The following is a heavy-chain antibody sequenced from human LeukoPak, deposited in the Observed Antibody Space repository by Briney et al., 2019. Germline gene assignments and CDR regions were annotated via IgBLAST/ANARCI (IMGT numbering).Heavy chain of an antibody. Sequence: GGSLRLSCAASGFTVSSNYMSWVRQAPGKGLEWVGRIKSKTDGGTTDYAAPVKGRFTISRDDSKNTLYLQMNSLKTEDTAVYYCTTVGVVVPYDAFDIWGQGTMVTVSS. J-gene: IGHJ3*02. CDR1: GFTVSSNY. CDR2: IKSKTDGGTT. CDR3: TTVGVVVPYDAFDI. D-gene: IGHD3-22*01. V-gene: IGHV3-15*01.